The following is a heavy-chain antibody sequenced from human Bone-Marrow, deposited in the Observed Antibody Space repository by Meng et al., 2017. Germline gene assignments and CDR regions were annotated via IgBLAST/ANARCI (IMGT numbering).Heavy chain of an antibody. Sequence: QVQLQESGPGLVKPSQTLSLPCTVSGGSISSGDYYWSWIRQPPGKGLEWIGYIHHSGSAYYNPSLKSRVSISVDTSKNQFSLNLNSMTAADTAVYYCASFDHIPRRNYFDYWGQGALVTVSS. CDR1: GGSISSGDYY. V-gene: IGHV4-30-4*01. D-gene: IGHD2-21*01. CDR2: IHHSGSA. J-gene: IGHJ4*02. CDR3: ASFDHIPRRNYFDY.